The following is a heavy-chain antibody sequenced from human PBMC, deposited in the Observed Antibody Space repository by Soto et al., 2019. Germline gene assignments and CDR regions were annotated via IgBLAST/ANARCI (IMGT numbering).Heavy chain of an antibody. CDR3: ARSAGRGDFWIDY. Sequence: GGSLRLSCAASGFTFSSYAMHWVRQAPGKGLEWVAVISYDGSNKYYADSVKGRFTISRDNSKNTLYLQMNSLRAEDTAVYYCARSAGRGDFWIDYWGQGTLVTVSS. CDR2: ISYDGSNK. J-gene: IGHJ4*02. D-gene: IGHD3-3*01. V-gene: IGHV3-30-3*01. CDR1: GFTFSSYA.